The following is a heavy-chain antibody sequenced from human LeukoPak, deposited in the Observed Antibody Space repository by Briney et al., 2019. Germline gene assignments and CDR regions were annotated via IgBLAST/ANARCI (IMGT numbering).Heavy chain of an antibody. CDR1: GFTFSSYA. J-gene: IGHJ6*02. CDR2: ISSNGGST. Sequence: GGSLRLSCSASGFTFSSYAMHWVRQAPGKGLEYVSAISSNGGSTYYADSVKGRFTISRDNSKNTLYLQMNSLRAEDTAVYYCARDGGTAAYGDYVFLGRYYYGMDVWGQGTTVTVSS. CDR3: ARDGGTAAYGDYVFLGRYYYGMDV. D-gene: IGHD4-17*01. V-gene: IGHV3-64*04.